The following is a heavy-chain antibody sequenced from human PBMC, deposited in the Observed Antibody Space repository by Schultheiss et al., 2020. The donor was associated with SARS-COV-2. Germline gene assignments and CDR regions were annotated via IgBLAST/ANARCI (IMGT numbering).Heavy chain of an antibody. J-gene: IGHJ4*02. CDR2: INVYSGDT. V-gene: IGHV1-18*01. CDR1: GYTFPNFG. D-gene: IGHD3-10*01. CDR3: AREGDGSGSYFAF. Sequence: ASVKVSCKTSGYTFPNFGIDWVRQAPGQGLEWMGWINVYSGDTNYAQKFQGRVIMTTDTSTTTVYMELTSLTSDDTAVYYCAREGDGSGSYFAFWGQGTLVTVSS.